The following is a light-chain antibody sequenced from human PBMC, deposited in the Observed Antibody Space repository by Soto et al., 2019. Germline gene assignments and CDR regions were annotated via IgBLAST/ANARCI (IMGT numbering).Light chain of an antibody. CDR1: SSDVGGYNY. V-gene: IGLV2-8*01. J-gene: IGLJ1*01. CDR3: SSYAGSNIV. Sequence: QSALTQPPSASGSPGQSVTISCTGTSSDVGGYNYVSWYQQHPGKAPKLMIYDVNKRPSGVPDRFSASKSGNTASLTVSGLQAEDGADYYCSSYAGSNIVFGTGTKLTVL. CDR2: DVN.